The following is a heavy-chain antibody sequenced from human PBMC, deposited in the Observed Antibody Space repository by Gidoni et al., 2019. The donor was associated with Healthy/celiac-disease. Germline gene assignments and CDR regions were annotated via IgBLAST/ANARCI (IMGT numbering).Heavy chain of an antibody. CDR2: INHSGST. V-gene: IGHV4-34*01. J-gene: IGHJ4*02. CDR3: ARGWDIVVVVAATGRATYFDY. D-gene: IGHD2-15*01. CDR1: GGSFSGYY. Sequence: QVQLQQWGAGLLKPSETLSLTCAVYGGSFSGYYWSWIRQPPGKGLEWIGEINHSGSTNYNPSLKSRVTISVDTSKNQFSLKLSSVTAADTAVYYCARGWDIVVVVAATGRATYFDYWGQGTLVTVSS.